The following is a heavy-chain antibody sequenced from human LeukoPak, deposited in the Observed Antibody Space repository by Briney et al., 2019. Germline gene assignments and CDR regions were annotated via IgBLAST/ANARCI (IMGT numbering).Heavy chain of an antibody. CDR3: ARVENLDCTSGVCYSSEFDY. CDR2: IIPILGKA. Sequence: SVKVSCKASGGTFSSYAISWVRQAPGHGLEWMGRIIPILGKANYAQKFQGRVTITADKSTTTAYMELSSLRSEDTAVYYCARVENLDCTSGVCYSSEFDYWGQGTLVTVSS. J-gene: IGHJ4*02. D-gene: IGHD2-8*01. V-gene: IGHV1-69*04. CDR1: GGTFSSYA.